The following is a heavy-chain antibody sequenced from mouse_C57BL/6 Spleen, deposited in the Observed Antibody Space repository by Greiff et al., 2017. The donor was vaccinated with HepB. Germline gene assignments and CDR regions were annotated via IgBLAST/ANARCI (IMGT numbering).Heavy chain of an antibody. V-gene: IGHV1-50*01. J-gene: IGHJ2*01. CDR2: IDPSDSYT. Sequence: VQLQQSGAELVKPGASVKLSCKASGYTFTSYWMQWVKQRPGQGLEWIGEIDPSDSYTNYNQKFKGKATLTVDTSSSTAYMQLSSLTSEDSAVYYCARSLLRRGGFDYWGQGTTLTVSS. CDR3: ARSLLRRGGFDY. D-gene: IGHD1-1*01. CDR1: GYTFTSYW.